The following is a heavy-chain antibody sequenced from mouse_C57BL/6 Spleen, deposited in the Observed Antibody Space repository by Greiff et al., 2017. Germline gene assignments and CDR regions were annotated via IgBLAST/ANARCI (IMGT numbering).Heavy chain of an antibody. V-gene: IGHV1-39*01. CDR3: VLFITTVVATRNFDY. CDR2: INPNYGTT. J-gene: IGHJ2*01. CDR1: GYSFTDYN. Sequence: EVQLQQSGPELVKPGASVKISCKASGYSFTDYNMNWVKQSNGKSLEWIGVINPNYGTTSYNQKFKGKATLTVAQSSSTAYRQLNSLTSEDSAVYYCVLFITTVVATRNFDYWGQGTTLTVSS. D-gene: IGHD1-1*01.